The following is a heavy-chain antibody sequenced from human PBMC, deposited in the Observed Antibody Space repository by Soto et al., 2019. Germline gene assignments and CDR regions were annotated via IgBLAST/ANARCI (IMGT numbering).Heavy chain of an antibody. J-gene: IGHJ4*02. CDR1: GDSFTGFW. D-gene: IGHD6-19*01. CDR2: IYPRDSDV. Sequence: GESLKISCKVFGDSFTGFWVGWVRQVPGKGLEWVASIYPRDSDVRYNPSFQGQVTISADRSTTTAYLQWSSLKASDTAIYYCARQHPLDSRVWYDWGQGTLVTVSS. V-gene: IGHV5-51*01. CDR3: ARQHPLDSRVWYD.